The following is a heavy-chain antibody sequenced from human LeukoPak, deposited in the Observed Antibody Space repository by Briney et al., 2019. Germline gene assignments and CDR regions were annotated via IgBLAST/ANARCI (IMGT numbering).Heavy chain of an antibody. CDR2: IYYSGST. D-gene: IGHD3-22*01. J-gene: IGHJ4*02. CDR3: ASHYDSSGYYYIRFDY. Sequence: TLSLTCTVSGGSISSGGYYWSWIRQHPGKGLEWIGYIYYSGSTYYNPSLKSRVTISVDTSKNQFSLKLSSVTAADTAVYYCASHYDSSGYYYIRFDYWGQGTLVTVSS. V-gene: IGHV4-31*03. CDR1: GGSISSGGYY.